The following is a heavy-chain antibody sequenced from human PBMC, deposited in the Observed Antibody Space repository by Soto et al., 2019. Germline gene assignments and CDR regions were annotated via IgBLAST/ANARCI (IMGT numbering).Heavy chain of an antibody. V-gene: IGHV3-23*01. J-gene: IGHJ4*02. Sequence: EVQLLESGGDSVQPGGSLRLSCAASGFTFNTYDMSWVRQAPGKGLEWVSVIGSGGAPTYYADSVKGRFTISRDNSKNTLLLQMDSLRAEDTAVYYCAKARATYDTSGFYFRPLDSWGQGTLVTVSS. CDR1: GFTFNTYD. CDR2: IGSGGAPT. D-gene: IGHD3-22*01. CDR3: AKARATYDTSGFYFRPLDS.